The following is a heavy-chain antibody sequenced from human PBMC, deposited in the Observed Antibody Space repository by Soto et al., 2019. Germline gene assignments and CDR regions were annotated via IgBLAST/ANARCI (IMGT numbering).Heavy chain of an antibody. D-gene: IGHD6-19*01. CDR2: VDYSGNS. Sequence: PSETLSLSCTVSGGSINTYYWSWRRQPPGKGLEWIGYVDYSGNSDSSPSLKSRVTISIDTSKKQVSLKLNSVTAEDTAVDYCARNWLSVARRFHFDYRGQGIPVPVSS. CDR1: GGSINTYY. CDR3: ARNWLSVARRFHFDY. V-gene: IGHV4-59*12. J-gene: IGHJ4*02.